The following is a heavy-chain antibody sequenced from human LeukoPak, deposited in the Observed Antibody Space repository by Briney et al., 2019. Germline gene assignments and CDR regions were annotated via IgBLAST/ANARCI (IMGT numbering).Heavy chain of an antibody. CDR2: ISSSGSTI. CDR1: GFTFSSYE. J-gene: IGHJ4*02. Sequence: PGGSLRLSCAASGFTFSSYEMNWVRQAPGKGLEWVSYISSSGSTIYYADSVKGRFTISRDNAKNSLYLQMNSLRAEDTAVYYCARDSLYYYGSGSWNWGQGTLVTVSS. D-gene: IGHD3-10*01. V-gene: IGHV3-48*03. CDR3: ARDSLYYYGSGSWN.